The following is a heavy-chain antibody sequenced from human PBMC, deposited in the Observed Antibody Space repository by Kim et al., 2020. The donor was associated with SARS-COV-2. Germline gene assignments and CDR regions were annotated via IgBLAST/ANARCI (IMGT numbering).Heavy chain of an antibody. Sequence: SETLSLTCTVSGGSISSYYWSWIRQPPGKGLEWIGYIYYSGSTNYNPSLKSRVTISVDTSKNQFSLKLSSVTAADTAVYYCSRARAEYGDYRSSGYFDL. CDR3: SRARAEYGDYRSSGYFDL. CDR1: GGSISSYY. CDR2: IYYSGST. V-gene: IGHV4-59*13. D-gene: IGHD4-17*01. J-gene: IGHJ2*01.